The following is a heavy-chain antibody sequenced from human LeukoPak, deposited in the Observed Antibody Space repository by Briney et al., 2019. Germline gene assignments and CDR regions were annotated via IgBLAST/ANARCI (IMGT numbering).Heavy chain of an antibody. CDR3: TTDFYYDSSGLDY. J-gene: IGHJ4*02. D-gene: IGHD3-22*01. V-gene: IGHV3-15*01. CDR1: GFTFSNAW. CDR2: IKSKTDGGTT. Sequence: PGGSLSLSCAAYGFTFSNAWMSWVRQAPGKGLEWVGRIKSKTDGGTTDYAAPVKGKFTISRDDSKNTLYLQMNSLKTEDTAVYYCTTDFYYDSSGLDYWGQGTLVTVSS.